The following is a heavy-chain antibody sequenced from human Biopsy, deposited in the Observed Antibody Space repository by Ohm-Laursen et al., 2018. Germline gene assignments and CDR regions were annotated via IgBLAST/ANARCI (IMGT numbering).Heavy chain of an antibody. Sequence: PGTLSLTCTVSGDSVRRGSFFWTWIRQPPGRGLEYIRYIYDRVSTANYNPSLESRVTMSVDMPKNQFSLKLSSGTAADTAIYYCARGMRSSGWPYFDAWGQGTLVTVSS. CDR2: IYDRVST. D-gene: IGHD6-19*01. CDR3: ARGMRSSGWPYFDA. CDR1: GDSVRRGSFF. V-gene: IGHV4-61*01. J-gene: IGHJ4*02.